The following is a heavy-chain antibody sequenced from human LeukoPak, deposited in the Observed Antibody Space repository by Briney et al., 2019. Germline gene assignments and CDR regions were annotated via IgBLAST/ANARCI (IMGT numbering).Heavy chain of an antibody. D-gene: IGHD1-26*01. CDR2: IIPIFGTA. J-gene: IGHJ4*02. CDR1: GGTFSSYA. CDR3: ARGVGATAQVDY. Sequence: ASVKVSCKASGGTFSSYAISWVRQALGQGLEWMGGIIPIFGTANYAQKFQGRVTITADESTSTAYMELSSLRSEDTAVYYCARGVGATAQVDYWGQGTLVTVSS. V-gene: IGHV1-69*13.